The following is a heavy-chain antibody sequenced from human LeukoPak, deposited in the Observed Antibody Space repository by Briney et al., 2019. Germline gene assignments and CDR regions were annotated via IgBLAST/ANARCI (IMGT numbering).Heavy chain of an antibody. CDR3: ARVRYDYVWGSYRYTSKFDY. Sequence: SETLSLTCSVSGGSISLSYYYWGWIRQPPGKALEWIGSVYYSGTTSYNPSLKSRVTISVDMSKNHFSLRLSSVTAADTAVYYCARVRYDYVWGSYRYTSKFDYWGQGTLVTVSS. V-gene: IGHV4-39*07. D-gene: IGHD3-16*02. J-gene: IGHJ4*02. CDR1: GGSISLSYYY. CDR2: VYYSGTT.